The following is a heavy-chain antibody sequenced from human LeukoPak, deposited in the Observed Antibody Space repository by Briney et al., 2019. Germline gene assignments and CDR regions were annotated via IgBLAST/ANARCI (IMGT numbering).Heavy chain of an antibody. D-gene: IGHD2-15*01. CDR1: GFTFSSYG. Sequence: GRSLRLSCAASGFTFSSYGMHWVRQAPGKGLEWVAVIWYDGSNKCYADSVKGRFTISRDNSKNTLYLQMNSLRAEDTAVYYCARGPLYYFDYWGQGTLVTVSS. V-gene: IGHV3-33*01. CDR2: IWYDGSNK. CDR3: ARGPLYYFDY. J-gene: IGHJ4*02.